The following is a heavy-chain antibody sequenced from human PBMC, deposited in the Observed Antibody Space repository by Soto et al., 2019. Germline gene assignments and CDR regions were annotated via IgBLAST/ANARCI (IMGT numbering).Heavy chain of an antibody. CDR1: GGSISVYY. D-gene: IGHD6-13*01. J-gene: IGHJ4*01. CDR2: IYYSGST. V-gene: IGHV4-59*08. CDR3: ARHLGSSWFDY. Sequence: SETLSLTCTVSGGSISVYYWSWIRQPPGKGLEWIGYIYYSGSTNYNPSLKSRVTISVDTSKNQFSPKLNSVTAADTAVYYCARHLGSSWFDYWGHGTLVTVSS.